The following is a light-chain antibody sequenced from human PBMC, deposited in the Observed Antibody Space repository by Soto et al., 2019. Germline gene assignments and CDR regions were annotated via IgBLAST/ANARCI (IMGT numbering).Light chain of an antibody. CDR1: QSVSTW. CDR2: TAS. CDR3: HQADSFPLT. Sequence: LQITQSPSSGSSSVLGIVTITFRASQSVSTWLAWNQQKPAKAPNLMIYTASSLQSGVPSRFSGSGSGTDFTLTINGLQPEDFATYYCHQADSFPLTLGQGTRLEI. J-gene: IGKJ5*01. V-gene: IGKV1-12*01.